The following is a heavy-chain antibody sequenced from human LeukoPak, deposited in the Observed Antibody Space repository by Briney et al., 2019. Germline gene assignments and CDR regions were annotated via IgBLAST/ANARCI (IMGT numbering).Heavy chain of an antibody. CDR1: GGSFSGYY. CDR3: ASHSHDYGGYGLDYYYYGMDV. Sequence: SETLSLTCAVYGGSFSGYYWSWIRQPPGKGLEWIGEINHSGSTNYNPSLKSRVTISVDTSKNQFSLKLSSVTAADTAVYYCASHSHDYGGYGLDYYYYGMDVWGQGTTVTVSS. J-gene: IGHJ6*02. CDR2: INHSGST. V-gene: IGHV4-34*01. D-gene: IGHD4-17*01.